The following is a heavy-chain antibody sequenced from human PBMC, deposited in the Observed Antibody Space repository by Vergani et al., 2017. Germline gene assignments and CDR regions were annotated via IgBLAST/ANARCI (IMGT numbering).Heavy chain of an antibody. CDR1: GHTFTGYY. V-gene: IGHV1-2*02. J-gene: IGHJ4*02. CDR2: VNPNSGGT. CDR3: ARALAAEEVFDY. D-gene: IGHD6-25*01. Sequence: QVQLVQSGAEVKKPGASVKVSCKASGHTFTGYYMHWVRQAPGQGLEWMGWVNPNSGGTNYAQKFQGRVTMTRNTSISTAYMELSRLRSDDTAVYYCARALAAEEVFDYWGQGTLVTVSS.